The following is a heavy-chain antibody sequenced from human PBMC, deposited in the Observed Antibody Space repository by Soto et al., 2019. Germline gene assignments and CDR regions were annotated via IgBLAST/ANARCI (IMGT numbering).Heavy chain of an antibody. D-gene: IGHD3-10*01. CDR2: IYHSGST. V-gene: IGHV4-30-2*01. CDR3: ARGKYYGSGSYYNYYYYGMDV. J-gene: IGHJ6*02. CDR1: GGSISSGGYS. Sequence: PSETLSLTCAVSGGSISSGGYSWSWIRQPPGKGLEWIGYIYHSGSTYYNPSLKSRVTISVDTSKNQFSLKLSSVTAADTAVYYCARGKYYGSGSYYNYYYYGMDVWGQGTTVTVSS.